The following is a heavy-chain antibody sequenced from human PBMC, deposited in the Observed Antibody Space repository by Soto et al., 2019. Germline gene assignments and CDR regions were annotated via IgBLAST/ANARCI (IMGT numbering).Heavy chain of an antibody. V-gene: IGHV3-33*01. D-gene: IGHD5-18*01. CDR3: ARDRTDTAMIIIAY. CDR1: GFTFSNYA. CDR2: IWYDGSNQ. J-gene: IGHJ4*01. Sequence: QVQLVESGGGVVQPGTSLRLSCAASGFTFSNYAMYWVRQAPGKGLEWVAAIWYDGSNQYYAGSVKGRFTISRDKSKNTLYLQMSSLIVEDTGVYYCARDRTDTAMIIIAYWGHGTLVTVSS.